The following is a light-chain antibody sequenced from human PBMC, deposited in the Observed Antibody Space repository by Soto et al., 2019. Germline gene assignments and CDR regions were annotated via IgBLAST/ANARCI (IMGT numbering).Light chain of an antibody. V-gene: IGKV1-39*01. CDR1: PNINKY. CDR3: QQGYSTPWT. CDR2: AAS. Sequence: IQITQSPASLSAFVGDRGTITCRASPNINKYLHWYQQKPGTAPKLLIYAASTLQSGVPSRFSGSGSGTDFTLTLNSLQPEDFATYYCQQGYSTPWTFGQGTKVEIK. J-gene: IGKJ1*01.